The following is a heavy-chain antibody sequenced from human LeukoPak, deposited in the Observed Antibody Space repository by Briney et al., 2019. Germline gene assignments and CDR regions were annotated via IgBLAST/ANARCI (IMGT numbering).Heavy chain of an antibody. J-gene: IGHJ5*02. CDR3: ARGRDYYDSSGYLPYNWFDP. CDR1: GFTFSSYA. Sequence: GGSLRLSCAASGFTFSSYAMHWVRQAPGKGLEYVSAISSNGGSTYYANSVKGRFTISRDNSKNTLYLQMGSLRAEDMAVYYCARGRDYYDSSGYLPYNWFDPWGQGTLVTVSS. V-gene: IGHV3-64*01. CDR2: ISSNGGST. D-gene: IGHD3-22*01.